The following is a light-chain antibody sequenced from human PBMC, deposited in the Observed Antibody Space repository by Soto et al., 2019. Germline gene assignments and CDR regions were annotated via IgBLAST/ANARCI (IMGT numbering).Light chain of an antibody. J-gene: IGKJ3*01. V-gene: IGKV3-20*01. CDR1: QSVSSSY. Sequence: EIVLTQSPGTLSLSPGERVTLSCRASQSVSSSYLAWYQQKPGQAPRLLIYGASSRATGIPDRFSGSGSGTDFTLAISRLEPEDFAVYYCQQYGISPGLFTFGPGTKVDIK. CDR3: QQYGISPGLFT. CDR2: GAS.